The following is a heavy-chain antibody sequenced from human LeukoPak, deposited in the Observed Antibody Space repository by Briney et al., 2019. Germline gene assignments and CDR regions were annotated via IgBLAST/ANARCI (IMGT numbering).Heavy chain of an antibody. CDR1: GFTFGSYA. Sequence: GGSLRLSCAASGFTFGSYAMSWVRQAPGKGLEWVSAISGSGGSTYYADSVKGRFTISRDNSKNTLYLQMNSLRAEDTAVYYCAKDYIVVVPAAFDYFDYWGQGTLVTVSS. CDR3: AKDYIVVVPAAFDYFDY. V-gene: IGHV3-23*01. CDR2: ISGSGGST. D-gene: IGHD2-2*01. J-gene: IGHJ4*02.